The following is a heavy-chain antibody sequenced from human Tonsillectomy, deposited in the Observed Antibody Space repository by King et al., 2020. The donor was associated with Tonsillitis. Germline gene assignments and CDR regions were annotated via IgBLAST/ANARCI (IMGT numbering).Heavy chain of an antibody. CDR3: ARDPSPVAAVRGEAFHI. CDR2: MSYDGSNK. D-gene: IGHD6-13*01. J-gene: IGHJ3*02. CDR1: GFTFSNYA. V-gene: IGHV3-30-3*01. Sequence: VQLVESGGGVVQPGRSLRLSCAASGFTFSNYAMHWVRQAPGKGLEWVAVMSYDGSNKYYADSVKGRFTISRDNSKNTLYLQMNSLRAEDTAVYFCARDPSPVAAVRGEAFHIWGQGTMVTVSS.